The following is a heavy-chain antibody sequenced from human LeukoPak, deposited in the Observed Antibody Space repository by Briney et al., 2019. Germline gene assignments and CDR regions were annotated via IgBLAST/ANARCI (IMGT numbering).Heavy chain of an antibody. Sequence: GGSLRLSCAASGFTFSSYAMSWVRQAPGKGLEWVSAISGSGGSTYHADSVKGRFTISRDNSKNKLYLQMNSLTADDTAVYYCAKSRGYSNTSPFDYWGQGTLVAVSS. D-gene: IGHD6-13*01. J-gene: IGHJ4*02. V-gene: IGHV3-23*01. CDR1: GFTFSSYA. CDR2: ISGSGGST. CDR3: AKSRGYSNTSPFDY.